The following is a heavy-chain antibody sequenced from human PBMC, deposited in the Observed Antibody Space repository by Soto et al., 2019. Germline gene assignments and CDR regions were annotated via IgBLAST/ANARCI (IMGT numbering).Heavy chain of an antibody. CDR3: ARNGIVVVPAAIPDYYYYGMDV. CDR2: IIPIFGTA. V-gene: IGHV1-69*01. CDR1: GGTFSSYA. Sequence: QVQLVQSGAEVKKPGSSVKVSCKASGGTFSSYAISWVRQAPGQGLEWMGGIIPIFGTANYAQKFQGRVTITADESTSTASMELSSLRSEDTAVYYCARNGIVVVPAAIPDYYYYGMDVWGQGTTVTVSS. D-gene: IGHD2-2*01. J-gene: IGHJ6*02.